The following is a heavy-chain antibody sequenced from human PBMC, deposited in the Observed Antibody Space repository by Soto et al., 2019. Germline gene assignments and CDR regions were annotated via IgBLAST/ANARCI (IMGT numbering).Heavy chain of an antibody. CDR3: VRGGTRYYFDRSGQES. Sequence: GGSLRLSCAASGFSFSDYYMGWIRQAPGKGLEWVSYINNSSHHADYADSVGGRFAISRDNARSTLYLEMRSLRVDDTAVYYCVRGGTRYYFDRSGQESWGQGVLVTVSS. CDR2: INNSSHHA. CDR1: GFSFSDYY. V-gene: IGHV3-11*06. J-gene: IGHJ1*01. D-gene: IGHD3-22*01.